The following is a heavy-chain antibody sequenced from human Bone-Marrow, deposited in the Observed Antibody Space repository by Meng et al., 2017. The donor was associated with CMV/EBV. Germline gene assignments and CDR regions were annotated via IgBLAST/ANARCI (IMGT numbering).Heavy chain of an antibody. V-gene: IGHV3-30*02. D-gene: IGHD6-6*01. CDR2: IRYDGNNV. CDR3: AKGEYNSPSLLDD. J-gene: IGHJ4*02. CDR1: GFSFNSYA. Sequence: GGSLRLSCAASGFSFNSYAMHWVRQPPGKGLEWVTFIRYDGNNVYYADSVKGRFTVSRDNSKNTLHLQMNRLRPEDTAVYYCAKGEYNSPSLLDDWGQGALVTVSS.